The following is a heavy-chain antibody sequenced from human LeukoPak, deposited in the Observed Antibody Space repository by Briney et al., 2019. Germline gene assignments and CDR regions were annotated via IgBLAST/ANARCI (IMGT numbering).Heavy chain of an antibody. CDR2: ISAYNGDT. V-gene: IGHV1-18*03. D-gene: IGHD2-15*01. CDR3: ATNVLRAVVALPYVI. Sequence: ASVKVSCKASGYTFTSYGISWVRQAPGQGLEWMGWISAYNGDTYYASNLQGRVTMTTDTSTSTAYMELRSLRSDDMAVYYCATNVLRAVVALPYVIWGQGSLVTVSS. J-gene: IGHJ4*02. CDR1: GYTFTSYG.